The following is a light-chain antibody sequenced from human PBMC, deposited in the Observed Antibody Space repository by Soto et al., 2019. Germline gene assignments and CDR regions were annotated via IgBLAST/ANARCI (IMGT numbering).Light chain of an antibody. CDR3: CSYAGSSTPYV. CDR2: EVS. CDR1: SSDVGSYNL. J-gene: IGLJ1*01. V-gene: IGLV2-23*02. Sequence: QSVLTQPASLSGSPGQSITISCTGTSSDVGSYNLVSWYQQHPGKAPKLMIYEVSKRPSGVSNRFSGSKSGNTGSLTISELQAEDEADYYCCSYAGSSTPYVFGTGTKVTVL.